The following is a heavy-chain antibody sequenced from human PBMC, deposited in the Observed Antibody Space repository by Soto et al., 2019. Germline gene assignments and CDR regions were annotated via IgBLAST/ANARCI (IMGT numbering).Heavy chain of an antibody. CDR3: ARGGHVVVVTAALDY. CDR2: VNPSGGHT. J-gene: IGHJ4*02. Sequence: QVQLMQSRAEVNKPGASVKVSCKASGDTFTDYYIHWVRQAPGQGLEWMGTVNPSGGHTTYAQHFLGRVTMTRDTSTSTLYMELTSLTSDDPAIYYCARGGHVVVVTAALDYWGQGTLVTVSS. D-gene: IGHD2-21*02. CDR1: GDTFTDYY. V-gene: IGHV1-46*01.